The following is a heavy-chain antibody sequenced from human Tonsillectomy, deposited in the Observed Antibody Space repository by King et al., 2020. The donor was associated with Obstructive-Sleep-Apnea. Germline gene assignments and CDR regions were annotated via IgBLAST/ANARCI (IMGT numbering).Heavy chain of an antibody. D-gene: IGHD6-19*01. CDR2: FDPEDGET. CDR3: ATDRSSGYYWYFDL. Sequence: QLVQSGAEVKKPGASVKVSCKVSGYTLTELSMHWVRQAPGKGLEWMGGFDPEDGETIYAQQFQGRVTMTEDTSPDTAYMALCSLRSEDTAVYYCATDRSSGYYWYFDLWGRGTLVTVSS. V-gene: IGHV1-24*01. CDR1: GYTLTELS. J-gene: IGHJ2*01.